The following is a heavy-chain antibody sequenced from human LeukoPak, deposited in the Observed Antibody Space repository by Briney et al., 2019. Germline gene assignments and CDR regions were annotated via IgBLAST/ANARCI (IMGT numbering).Heavy chain of an antibody. J-gene: IGHJ4*02. CDR3: ARGHRGRYYDSSGYYYFDY. V-gene: IGHV1-46*01. CDR2: ISPSAGST. D-gene: IGHD3-22*01. Sequence: GASVKVSCKASGYTFTGYYMHWVRQAPGQGLEWMGIISPSAGSTRYARKFQGRVTMTRNTSISTAYMELSSLRSEDTAVYYCARGHRGRYYDSSGYYYFDYWGQGTLVTVSS. CDR1: GYTFTGYY.